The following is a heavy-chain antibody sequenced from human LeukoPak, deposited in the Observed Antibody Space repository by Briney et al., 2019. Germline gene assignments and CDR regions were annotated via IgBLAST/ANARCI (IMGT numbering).Heavy chain of an antibody. D-gene: IGHD2-2*01. J-gene: IGHJ4*02. CDR1: RFSFDDYW. V-gene: IGHV3-7*01. Sequence: PGGSLRLSCGASRFSFDDYWMSWVRQAPGQGLEWVANINQDGSAKYYLDSAKGRFTISRDNARNSLYLQVNSLRAEDTAVYYCARGGTSGYSSTRHFWGGNYYFDYWGQGSLVTVSS. CDR2: INQDGSAK. CDR3: ARGGTSGYSSTRHFWGGNYYFDY.